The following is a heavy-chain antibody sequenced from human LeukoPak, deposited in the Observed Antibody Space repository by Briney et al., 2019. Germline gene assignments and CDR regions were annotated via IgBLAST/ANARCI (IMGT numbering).Heavy chain of an antibody. CDR2: IYYSGST. J-gene: IGHJ4*02. CDR1: GGSISSSSYY. V-gene: IGHV4-30-4*08. CDR3: ASTDSTTVTTIDY. Sequence: PSETLSLTCTISGGSISSSSYYWGWLRQPPGKGLEWIGYIYYSGSTYYNPSLKIRVTIAVDTSKNQFSLKLSSVTAADTAVYYCASTDSTTVTTIDYWGQGTLVTVSS. D-gene: IGHD4-17*01.